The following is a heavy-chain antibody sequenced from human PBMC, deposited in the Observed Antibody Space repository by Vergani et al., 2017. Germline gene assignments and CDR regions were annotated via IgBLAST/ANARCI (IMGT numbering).Heavy chain of an antibody. CDR2: IWYDGSKE. CDR3: ARSGYCAHGVCYMTYYYYMDV. D-gene: IGHD2-8*01. J-gene: IGHJ6*03. V-gene: IGHV3-33*01. CDR1: GFTLSSHA. Sequence: VQLLESGGSLKQPGGSVRLSCAGSGFTLSSHAMHWVRQAPGKGLEWVAFIWYDGSKEYYADSVKGRFTISRDNSKNTLYLQMNNLRAADTAVYYCARSGYCAHGVCYMTYYYYMDVWGKGTAVTVSS.